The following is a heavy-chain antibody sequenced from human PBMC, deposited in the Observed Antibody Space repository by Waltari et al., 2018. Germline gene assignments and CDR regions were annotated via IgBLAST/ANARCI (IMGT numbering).Heavy chain of an antibody. V-gene: IGHV4-38-2*01. Sequence: QVQLQESGPGLVKPSETLSLTCDVSGYSISSGSYWGWIRQPPGKGREWIGSIYHSGSTYQNPSLKSRLTISLDTSKNQFSLKLSSVTAADTAVFYCARHPEQLVGYWYFDLWGRGTLVTVSS. CDR1: GYSISSGSY. CDR2: IYHSGST. J-gene: IGHJ2*01. CDR3: ARHPEQLVGYWYFDL. D-gene: IGHD6-6*01.